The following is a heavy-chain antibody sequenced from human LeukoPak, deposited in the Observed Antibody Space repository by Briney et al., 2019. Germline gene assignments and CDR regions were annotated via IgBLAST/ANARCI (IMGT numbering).Heavy chain of an antibody. Sequence: SETLSLTCTVSGGSISSYYWSWIRQPAEKGLEWIGRIYSSGSTNYNPSLKSRVTMSVDTSKNQFSLKLSSVTAADTAVYYCARDRLYYDNTGYYPMGRFDYWGQGTLVTVSS. CDR1: GGSISSYY. V-gene: IGHV4-4*07. J-gene: IGHJ4*02. CDR2: IYSSGST. D-gene: IGHD3-22*01. CDR3: ARDRLYYDNTGYYPMGRFDY.